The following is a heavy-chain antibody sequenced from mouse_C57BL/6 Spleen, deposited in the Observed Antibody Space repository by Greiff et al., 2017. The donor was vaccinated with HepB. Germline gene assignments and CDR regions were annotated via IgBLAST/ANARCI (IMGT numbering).Heavy chain of an antibody. Sequence: EVMLVESGGGLVKPGGSLKLSCAASGFTFSDYGMHWVRQAPEKGLEWVAYISSGSSTIYYADTVKGRFTISRDNAKNTLFLQMTSLRSEDTAMYDCARRPFDYGYAMDYWGQGTSVTVSS. J-gene: IGHJ4*01. CDR1: GFTFSDYG. CDR3: ARRPFDYGYAMDY. CDR2: ISSGSSTI. D-gene: IGHD2-4*01. V-gene: IGHV5-17*01.